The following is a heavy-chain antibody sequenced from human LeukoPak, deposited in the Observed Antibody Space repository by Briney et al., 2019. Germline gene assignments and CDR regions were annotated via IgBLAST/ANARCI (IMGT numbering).Heavy chain of an antibody. V-gene: IGHV4-30-4*01. Sequence: PSETLSLTCTVSGGSISSGDYYWSWIRQPPGKGLEWIGYIYYSGSTYYNPSLKSRVTISVDTSKNQFSLKLSSVTAADTAVYCCARLPDSSGYYLDYWGQGTLVTVSS. CDR3: ARLPDSSGYYLDY. D-gene: IGHD3-22*01. CDR2: IYYSGST. CDR1: GGSISSGDYY. J-gene: IGHJ4*02.